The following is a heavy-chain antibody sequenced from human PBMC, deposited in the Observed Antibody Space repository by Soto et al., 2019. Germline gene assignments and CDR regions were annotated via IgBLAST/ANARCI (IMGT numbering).Heavy chain of an antibody. CDR3: ASPTLGAFDI. V-gene: IGHV4-39*01. Sequence: SETLSLTCTISGGSISSSSYFWGWIRQPPGKGLEWIGSIFYSGSTSYNSSLKSRVTISVDTSKNQFSLRLSSVTAADTAVYYCASPTLGAFDIWGQGTMVTVSS. CDR2: IFYSGST. D-gene: IGHD3-16*01. CDR1: GGSISSSSYF. J-gene: IGHJ3*02.